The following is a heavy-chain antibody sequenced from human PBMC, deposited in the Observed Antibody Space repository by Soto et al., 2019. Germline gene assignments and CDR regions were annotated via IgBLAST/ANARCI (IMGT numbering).Heavy chain of an antibody. CDR2: INPNSGGT. Sequence: QVQLVQSGAEVKKPGASVKVSCKASGYTFTGYYMHWERQAPGQGLEWMGWINPNSGGTNYAQKFQGWVTMTRDTSISTAYMELSRLRSDDTAVYYCARDPFTGRGDGMDVWGQGTTVTVSS. V-gene: IGHV1-2*04. CDR1: GYTFTGYY. D-gene: IGHD1-26*01. J-gene: IGHJ6*02. CDR3: ARDPFTGRGDGMDV.